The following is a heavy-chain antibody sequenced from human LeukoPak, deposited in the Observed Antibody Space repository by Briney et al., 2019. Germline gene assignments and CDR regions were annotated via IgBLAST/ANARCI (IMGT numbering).Heavy chain of an antibody. CDR2: VNPDGSER. Sequence: GGSLRLSCAASGFSFSSYYMSWVRQAPGKGLEWVALVNPDGSERYYVDSVKGRFTISRDNARNSLYLQMDSLRDDDTAMYFCTRDLAAVPGPRMDVWGQGTTVTVSS. CDR1: GFSFSSYY. CDR3: TRDLAAVPGPRMDV. D-gene: IGHD6-19*01. V-gene: IGHV3-7*03. J-gene: IGHJ6*02.